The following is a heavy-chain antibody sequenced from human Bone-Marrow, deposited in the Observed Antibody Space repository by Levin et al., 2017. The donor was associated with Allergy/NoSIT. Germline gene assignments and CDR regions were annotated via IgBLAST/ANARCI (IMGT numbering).Heavy chain of an antibody. CDR2: ISYDGSNK. CDR3: AKFPPICIAVARRSYYFDY. J-gene: IGHJ4*02. Sequence: GGSLRLSCAASGFTFSSYGMHWVRQAPGKGLEWVAVISYDGSNKYYADSVKGRFTISRDNSKNTLYLQMNSLRAEDTAVYYCAKFPPICIAVARRSYYFDYWGQGTLVTVSS. D-gene: IGHD6-19*01. V-gene: IGHV3-30*18. CDR1: GFTFSSYG.